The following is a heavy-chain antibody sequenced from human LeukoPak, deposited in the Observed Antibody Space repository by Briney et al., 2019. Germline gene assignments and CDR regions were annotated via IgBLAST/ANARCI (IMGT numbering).Heavy chain of an antibody. CDR2: FSGRGGST. CDR3: ARERESSRTPFDL. J-gene: IGHJ2*01. V-gene: IGHV3-23*01. CDR1: GFTFSSYA. D-gene: IGHD2-15*01. Sequence: GGSLRLSCAASGFTFSSYAVSWVRQAPGKGLEWVSGFSGRGGSTYYSDSVKGRFTISRDNSKNTLYLQMNSLRAEDTAVYYCARERESSRTPFDLWGRGTLVTVSS.